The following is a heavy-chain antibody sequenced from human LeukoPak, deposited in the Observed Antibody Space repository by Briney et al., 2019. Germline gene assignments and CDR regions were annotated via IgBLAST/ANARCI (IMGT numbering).Heavy chain of an antibody. V-gene: IGHV3-30*04. J-gene: IGHJ4*02. CDR3: ARDVSYDSSGYYPTGLDY. CDR1: GFTFSSYA. D-gene: IGHD3-22*01. Sequence: GGSLRLSCAASGFTFSSYAMHWVRQAPGKGLEWVAVISYDGSNKYYADSVKGRFTISRDNSKNTLYLQMNSLRAEDTAVYYCARDVSYDSSGYYPTGLDYWGQGTLVTVSS. CDR2: ISYDGSNK.